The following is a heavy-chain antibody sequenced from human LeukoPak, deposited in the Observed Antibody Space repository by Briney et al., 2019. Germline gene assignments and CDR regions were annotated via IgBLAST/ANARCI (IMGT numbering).Heavy chain of an antibody. V-gene: IGHV4-39*01. CDR2: IYYSGST. CDR1: GGSISSGSYY. D-gene: IGHD3-16*01. Sequence: SSETLSLTCTVSGGSISSGSYYWGWIRQPPGKGLEWIGSIYYSGSTYYNPSLKSRVTISVDTSKNQFSLKLSSVAAADTAAYYCASLPLGGAFDIWGQGTMVTVSS. CDR3: ASLPLGGAFDI. J-gene: IGHJ3*02.